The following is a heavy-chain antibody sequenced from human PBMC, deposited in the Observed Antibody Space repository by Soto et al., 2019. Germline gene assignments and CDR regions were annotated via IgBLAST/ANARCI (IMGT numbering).Heavy chain of an antibody. J-gene: IGHJ4*02. V-gene: IGHV1-2*02. CDR3: ARPPCAICYWYYFDI. D-gene: IGHD2-21*01. CDR1: GYSFINYY. Sequence: ASEKVCCKASGYSFINYYLHGVRPAPGPGFEWMARISPKPVGTHYEQNIQGSLSLTWETSLKTAFRELSSVMYVDTTVYSCARPPCAICYWYYFDIWRQGTQVTVSS. CDR2: ISPKPVGT.